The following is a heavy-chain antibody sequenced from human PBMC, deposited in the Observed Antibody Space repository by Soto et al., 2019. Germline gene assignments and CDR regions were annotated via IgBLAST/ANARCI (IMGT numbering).Heavy chain of an antibody. CDR3: ARGGNRYSNVASGVGGFDY. Sequence: SETLSLTCTVSGSSISSSYWSWIRQSPERGLEWIAYVYHTGTTNYNPSLKSRVTISLDTSKGQFSLNLTSLTTADTAVYFCARGGNRYSNVASGVGGFDYWGQGSLVTVSS. D-gene: IGHD5-12*01. CDR2: VYHTGTT. J-gene: IGHJ4*02. V-gene: IGHV4-59*01. CDR1: GSSISSSY.